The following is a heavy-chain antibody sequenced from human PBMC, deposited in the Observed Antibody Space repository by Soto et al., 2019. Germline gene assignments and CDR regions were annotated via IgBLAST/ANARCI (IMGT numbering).Heavy chain of an antibody. V-gene: IGHV1-8*01. D-gene: IGHD5-18*01. CDR1: GYSFTSLD. CDR3: AKDRQLGSSLYYFDY. Sequence: GASVKVSCKASGYSFTSLDINWVRQTAGQGLEWMGWMQPSTGRTGYAQKFQGRVTMTRDTSINTAYMELTTLTSDDTAVYYCAKDRQLGSSLYYFDYWGQGTLVTVSS. CDR2: MQPSTGRT. J-gene: IGHJ4*02.